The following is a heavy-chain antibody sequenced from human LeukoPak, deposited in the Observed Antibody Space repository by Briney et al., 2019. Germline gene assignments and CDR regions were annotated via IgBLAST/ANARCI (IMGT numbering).Heavy chain of an antibody. D-gene: IGHD6-13*01. Sequence: GGSLRLSCAASGFTFSTYAMRWVRQAPGKGLEYVSTISGNGGSTFYANSVKGRFTISRDNSKNTLCLQMGSLRPEDMAVYYCARDGGGAAGPVGAGYYYYYYMDVWGKGTTVTVSS. J-gene: IGHJ6*03. V-gene: IGHV3-64*01. CDR1: GFTFSTYA. CDR2: ISGNGGST. CDR3: ARDGGGAAGPVGAGYYYYYYMDV.